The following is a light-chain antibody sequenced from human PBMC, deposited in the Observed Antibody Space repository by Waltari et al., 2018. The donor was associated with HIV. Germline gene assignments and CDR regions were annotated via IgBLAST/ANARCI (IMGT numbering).Light chain of an antibody. Sequence: ETVMTQSPGTLSVSPGARATLSCRASQNVFSDLAWYHQKPGQAPRLLLFGVSKRATGVPARCSGSGSGTEFTLTITSLQSEDYGLYHCQQYKTWPLTFGQGTRVEIK. J-gene: IGKJ1*01. V-gene: IGKV3-15*01. CDR3: QQYKTWPLT. CDR1: QNVFSD. CDR2: GVS.